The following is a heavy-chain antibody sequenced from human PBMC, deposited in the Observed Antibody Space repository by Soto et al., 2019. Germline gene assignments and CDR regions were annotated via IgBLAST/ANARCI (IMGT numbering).Heavy chain of an antibody. V-gene: IGHV1-3*01. J-gene: IGHJ6*02. CDR3: ARDPLDIVVVPAAIFGMDV. Sequence: ASVKVSCKASGYTFTSYYMHWVRQAPGQRLEWMGWINAGNGNTKYSQKFQGRVTITRDTSASTAYMELSSLRSEDTAVYYCARDPLDIVVVPAAIFGMDVWGQGTTVTVSS. CDR2: INAGNGNT. D-gene: IGHD2-2*03. CDR1: GYTFTSYY.